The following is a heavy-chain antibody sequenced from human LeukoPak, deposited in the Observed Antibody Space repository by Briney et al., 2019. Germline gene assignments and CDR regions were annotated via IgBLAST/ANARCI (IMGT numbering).Heavy chain of an antibody. D-gene: IGHD3-3*01. CDR2: IYYSGST. J-gene: IGHJ5*02. V-gene: IGHV4-39*01. Sequence: PSETLSLTCTVSGGSMSSTSYYWGWIRQPPGKGLEWIGSIYYSGSTYYNPSLKSRVTISVDTSKNQFSLKLSSVTAADTAVYYCARFGAKRGWSYDFWSGTRSNWFDPWGQGTLVTVSS. CDR3: ARFGAKRGWSYDFWSGTRSNWFDP. CDR1: GGSMSSTSYY.